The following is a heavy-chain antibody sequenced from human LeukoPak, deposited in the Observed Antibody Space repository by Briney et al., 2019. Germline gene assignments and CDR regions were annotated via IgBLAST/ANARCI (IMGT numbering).Heavy chain of an antibody. CDR2: IKQDGSQK. D-gene: IGHD6-19*01. V-gene: IGHV3-7*01. Sequence: TGGSLRLSCAAPGVTLSSYWMTWVRQAPGKGLEWVANIKQDGSQKYHVDSVKGRFTISRDNAKNSLYLQMNSLRAEDTAVYYCASGSGWLVDDWGQGTLVTVSS. J-gene: IGHJ4*02. CDR1: GVTLSSYW. CDR3: ASGSGWLVDD.